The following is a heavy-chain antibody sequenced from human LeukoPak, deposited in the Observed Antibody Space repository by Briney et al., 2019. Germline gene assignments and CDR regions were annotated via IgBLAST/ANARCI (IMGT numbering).Heavy chain of an antibody. J-gene: IGHJ4*02. Sequence: ASVKVSCKASGYTFTGYYMHWVRQAPGQGLEWMGIINPSGGSTSYAQKLQGRVTMTTDTSTSTAYMELRSLRSDDTAVYYCARGGNSGWRTPNDDYWGQGTLVIVSA. CDR1: GYTFTGYY. V-gene: IGHV1-46*01. CDR3: ARGGNSGWRTPNDDY. CDR2: INPSGGST. D-gene: IGHD6-19*01.